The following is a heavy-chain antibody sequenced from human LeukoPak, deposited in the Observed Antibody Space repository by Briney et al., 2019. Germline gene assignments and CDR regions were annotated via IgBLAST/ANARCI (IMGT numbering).Heavy chain of an antibody. D-gene: IGHD1-1*01. CDR3: AKVDNWKYGHHDF. CDR1: GFTFSSYA. V-gene: IGHV3-23*01. J-gene: IGHJ4*02. Sequence: GGSQRLSCAASGFTFSSYAMSWVCQAPGKGLEWVSSISGSDGTTYYADSVKGRFTISRDNSKYTLSLQMNSLRTEDTAVYYCAKVDNWKYGHHDFWGQGTLVTVSS. CDR2: ISGSDGTT.